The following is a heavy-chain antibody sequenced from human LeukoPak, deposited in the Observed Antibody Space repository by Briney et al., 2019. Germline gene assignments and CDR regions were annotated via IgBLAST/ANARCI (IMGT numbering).Heavy chain of an antibody. Sequence: GGSLRLSCAASGFTFSSYGMHWVRQAPGKGLEWVAVIWYDGSNKYYADSVKGRFTISRDNSKNTLYLQMNSLRAEDTAVYYCARAAGYSSSWYSDYWGQGTLVTVSS. D-gene: IGHD6-13*01. CDR2: IWYDGSNK. CDR3: ARAAGYSSSWYSDY. J-gene: IGHJ4*02. CDR1: GFTFSSYG. V-gene: IGHV3-33*01.